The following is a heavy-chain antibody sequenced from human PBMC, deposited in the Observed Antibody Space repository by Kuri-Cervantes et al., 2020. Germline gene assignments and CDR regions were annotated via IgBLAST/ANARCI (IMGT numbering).Heavy chain of an antibody. J-gene: IGHJ4*02. V-gene: IGHV3-11*04. CDR2: ISSSGSTI. CDR3: ARSLPKYQLLSAIDY. CDR1: GFTFSDYY. D-gene: IGHD2-2*01. Sequence: GESLKISCAASGFTFSDYYMSWIRQAPGKGLEWVSYISSSGSTIYYADSVKGRFTISRDNAKNLLYLQMDSLRVEDTAVYYCARSLPKYQLLSAIDYWGQGTLVTVSS.